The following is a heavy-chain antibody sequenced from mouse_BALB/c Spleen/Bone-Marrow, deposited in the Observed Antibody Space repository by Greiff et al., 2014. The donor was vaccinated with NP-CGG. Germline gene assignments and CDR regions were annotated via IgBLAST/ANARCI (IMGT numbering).Heavy chain of an antibody. V-gene: IGHV14-3*02. CDR2: IDTANGNT. D-gene: IGHD2-1*01. J-gene: IGHJ4*01. Sequence: VHVKQSGAELVKPGASVKLSCTASGFNIKDTYMHWVKQRPEQGLEWIGRIDTANGNTKYDPKFQGKATITADTSSNTAYLQLSSLTPEDAAVYYCARYGNGLMDYWGQGTSVTVSS. CDR1: GFNIKDTY. CDR3: ARYGNGLMDY.